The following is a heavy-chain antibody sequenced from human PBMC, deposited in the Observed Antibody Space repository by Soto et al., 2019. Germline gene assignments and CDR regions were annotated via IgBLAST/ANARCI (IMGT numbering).Heavy chain of an antibody. CDR2: ISGSGGST. V-gene: IGHV3-23*01. Sequence: EVQLLESGGGLVQPGGSLRLSCAASGFTFSSYAMSWVRQAPGKGLEWVSAISGSGGSTYYADSVKGRFTISRDNSKNTLYLQMNSLRAEATAVYDCAAGGYYYYYYYMDVWGKGPTVTVSS. CDR1: GFTFSSYA. CDR3: AAGGYYYYYYYMDV. D-gene: IGHD6-13*01. J-gene: IGHJ6*03.